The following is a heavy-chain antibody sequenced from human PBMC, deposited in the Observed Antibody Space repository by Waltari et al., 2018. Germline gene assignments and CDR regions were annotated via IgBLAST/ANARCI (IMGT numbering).Heavy chain of an antibody. CDR3: GRGRHYFDESGYPSNYYVDV. D-gene: IGHD3-22*01. CDR2: FIPVFGIE. Sequence: QVQLEQSGAEVKKPGSSVRVSCTASGGTFTNFVISWVRQAPGQGLEWMGGFIPVFGIENYQQNLQDRITITTDESTRTAYMELSSLTSEDTAIYYCGRGRHYFDESGYPSNYYVDVWGPGTTVTVSS. V-gene: IGHV1-69*01. J-gene: IGHJ6*02. CDR1: GGTFTNFV.